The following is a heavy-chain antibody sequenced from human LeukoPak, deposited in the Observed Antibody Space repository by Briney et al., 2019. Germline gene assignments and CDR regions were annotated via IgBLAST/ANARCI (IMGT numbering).Heavy chain of an antibody. V-gene: IGHV4-34*01. J-gene: IGHJ4*02. CDR1: GGSFSGYY. CDR3: ARVRYCDWLLSN. CDR2: INYSGST. D-gene: IGHD3-9*01. Sequence: SESLSLTCAVYGGSFSGYYWSWVRQPPGKGLEWIGEINYSGSTNYNPSLKSRVTISVETSKNQFSLKLSSVTAADTAVYYCARVRYCDWLLSNWGQGTLVTVSS.